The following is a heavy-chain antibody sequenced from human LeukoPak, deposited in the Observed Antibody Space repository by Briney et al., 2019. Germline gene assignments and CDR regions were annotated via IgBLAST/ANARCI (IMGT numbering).Heavy chain of an antibody. V-gene: IGHV3-7*03. J-gene: IGHJ4*02. D-gene: IGHD2-15*01. CDR1: GFTFSRHW. Sequence: GGSLRLSCAASGFTFSRHWMYWVRQAPGKGLEWVANIKEDGSAKPYVDSVKGRFTIPRDNAKNSLFLQMNSLRAEDTAVYYCARDNGWSAGFWGQGTLVTVSS. CDR2: IKEDGSAK. CDR3: ARDNGWSAGF.